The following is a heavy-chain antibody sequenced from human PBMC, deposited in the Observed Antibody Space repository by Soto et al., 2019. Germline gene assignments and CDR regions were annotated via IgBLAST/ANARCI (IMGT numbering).Heavy chain of an antibody. V-gene: IGHV1-69*01. CDR3: ARDGFLYGDYPIFDI. CDR1: GGTFNTYG. J-gene: IGHJ4*02. CDR2: IIPVFGRP. D-gene: IGHD4-17*01. Sequence: QVHLVQSGGEVKKPGSSVKVSCTAFGGTFNTYGISWVRQAPRQGLEWMGRIIPVFGRPNYAQRCQGRVTIAADESTSRVYMELSSRTSGDTALYDCARDGFLYGDYPIFDIWGQGALVTVSS.